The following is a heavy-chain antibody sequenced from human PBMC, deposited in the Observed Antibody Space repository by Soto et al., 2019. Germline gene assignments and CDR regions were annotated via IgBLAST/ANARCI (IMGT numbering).Heavy chain of an antibody. CDR2: INAGNGNT. CDR1: GYTFTSYT. J-gene: IGHJ4*02. D-gene: IGHD1-26*01. CDR3: ARDDSGFSGSHYIDYFNY. V-gene: IGHV1-3*01. Sequence: ASVKVSCKASGYTFTSYTIHWVRQVPGQRHEWMGWINAGNGNTKYSQNFQGRVTITRDTSASTAYMELSSLRSEDTAMYYCARDDSGFSGSHYIDYFNYWGQGALVTVSS.